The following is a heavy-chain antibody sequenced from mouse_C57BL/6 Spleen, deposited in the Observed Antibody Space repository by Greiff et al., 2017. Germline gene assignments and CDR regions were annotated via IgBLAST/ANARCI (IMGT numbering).Heavy chain of an antibody. J-gene: IGHJ3*01. D-gene: IGHD1-1*01. CDR2: IYPGNSDT. CDR1: GYTFTSYW. Sequence: EVQGVESGTVLARPGASVKMSCKTSGYTFTSYWMHWVKQRPGQGLEWIGAIYPGNSDTSYNQKFKGKAKLTAVTSASTAYMELSSLTNEDSAVYYCTRKGFPITTVVATPFAYWGQGTLVTVSA. CDR3: TRKGFPITTVVATPFAY. V-gene: IGHV1-5*01.